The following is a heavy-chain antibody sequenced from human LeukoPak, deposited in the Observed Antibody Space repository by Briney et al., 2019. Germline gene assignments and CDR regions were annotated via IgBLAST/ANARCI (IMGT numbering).Heavy chain of an antibody. D-gene: IGHD1-26*01. J-gene: IGHJ6*03. CDR1: GFTFSSYG. CDR3: AKDGRGWSYYYYMDV. V-gene: IGHV3-30*18. Sequence: GGSLRLSCAASGFTFSSYGMHWVRQAPGKGLEWVAVISYDGSNKYYADSVKGRFTISRDNSKNTLYLQMNSLRAEDTAVYYCAKDGRGWSYYYYMDVWGKGTTVTVSS. CDR2: ISYDGSNK.